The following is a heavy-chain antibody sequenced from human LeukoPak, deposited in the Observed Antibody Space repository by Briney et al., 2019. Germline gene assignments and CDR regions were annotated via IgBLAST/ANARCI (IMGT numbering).Heavy chain of an antibody. D-gene: IGHD5-12*01. CDR2: IYNSGST. CDR1: GYSISNINW. CDR3: ARRYSGYGNAFDI. J-gene: IGHJ3*02. Sequence: SDTLSLTCAVSGYSISNINWWGWIRQPPGKGLEWIGYIYNSGSTFYNPSLKSRVTMSVDTSKNQFSLKLYSVTAADTAVYYCARRYSGYGNAFDIWGQGTMVTVSS. V-gene: IGHV4-28*01.